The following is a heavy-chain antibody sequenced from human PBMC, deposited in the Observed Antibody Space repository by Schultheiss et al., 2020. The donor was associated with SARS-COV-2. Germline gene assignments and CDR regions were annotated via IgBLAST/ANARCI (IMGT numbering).Heavy chain of an antibody. Sequence: ASVKVSCKASGYIFTNYGISWVRQAPGEGLEWMGWVNPNSGDTNYAQKFQGRVTMTRDTSISTAYMELSRLRSEDTAVYYCARTPITMVRGVIITVNYYGMDVWGQGTTVTVSS. CDR3: ARTPITMVRGVIITVNYYGMDV. J-gene: IGHJ6*02. D-gene: IGHD3-10*01. CDR1: GYIFTNYG. CDR2: VNPNSGDT. V-gene: IGHV1-2*02.